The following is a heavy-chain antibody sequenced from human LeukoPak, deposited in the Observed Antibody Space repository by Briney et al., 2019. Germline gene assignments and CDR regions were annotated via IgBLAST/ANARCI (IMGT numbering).Heavy chain of an antibody. D-gene: IGHD3-3*01. Sequence: GGSLRLSCAASGLTFSSHWMHWVRQAPGKGLEWVAVISYDGSNKYYADSVKGRFTISRDNSKNTLYLQMNSLRAEDTAVYYCARDNHDFWSGPGFDPWGQGTLVTVSS. J-gene: IGHJ5*02. CDR1: GLTFSSHW. V-gene: IGHV3-30-3*01. CDR2: ISYDGSNK. CDR3: ARDNHDFWSGPGFDP.